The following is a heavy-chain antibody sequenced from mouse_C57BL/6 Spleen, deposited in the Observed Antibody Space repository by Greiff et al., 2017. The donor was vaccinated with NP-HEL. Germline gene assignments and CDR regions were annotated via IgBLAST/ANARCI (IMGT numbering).Heavy chain of an antibody. CDR1: GYTFTDYY. Sequence: QVQLQQSGAELVRPGASVKLSCKASGYTFTDYYINWVKQRPGQGLEWIARIYPGSGNTYYNEKFKGKATLTAEKSSSTAYMQLSSLTSEDSAVYFCAREEDYGGGYAMDYWGQGTSVTVSS. CDR2: IYPGSGNT. CDR3: AREEDYGGGYAMDY. V-gene: IGHV1-76*01. D-gene: IGHD1-1*01. J-gene: IGHJ4*01.